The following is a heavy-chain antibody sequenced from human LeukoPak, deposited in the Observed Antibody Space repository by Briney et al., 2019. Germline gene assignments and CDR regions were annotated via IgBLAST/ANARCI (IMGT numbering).Heavy chain of an antibody. D-gene: IGHD2-15*01. Sequence: PGGSLRLSCAASGFTFSNYSMNWVRQAPGKGLEWVSYITSSSTVYHAGSVKGRFTISRDNAKNSLFLQMNSLRAEDTAVYYCARDYCSGPKCYFIDYWGQGALVTVSS. V-gene: IGHV3-48*04. CDR2: ITSSSTV. CDR3: ARDYCSGPKCYFIDY. CDR1: GFTFSNYS. J-gene: IGHJ4*02.